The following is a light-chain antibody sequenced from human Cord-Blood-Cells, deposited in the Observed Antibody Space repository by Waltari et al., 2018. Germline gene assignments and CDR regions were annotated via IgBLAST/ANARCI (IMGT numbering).Light chain of an antibody. CDR1: QSISSY. V-gene: IGKV1-39*01. CDR3: QQSYSTPYT. J-gene: IGKJ2*01. Sequence: DIQMTQSPCSLSASVGDRVTINCRASQSISSYLNWYQQKPGKAPKLLIYAASSLQSVVPSRFSGSGSGTDFTLTISSLQPEDFATYYCQQSYSTPYTFGQGTKLEIK. CDR2: AAS.